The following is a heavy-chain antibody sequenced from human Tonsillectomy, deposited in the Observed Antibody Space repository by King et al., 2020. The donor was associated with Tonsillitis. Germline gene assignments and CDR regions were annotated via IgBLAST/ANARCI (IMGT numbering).Heavy chain of an antibody. J-gene: IGHJ6*02. V-gene: IGHV3-53*01. D-gene: IGHD3-22*01. CDR2: IYSGGST. CDR1: GFTVSSNY. CDR3: AKGSDSSGYYYGYYYYYGMDV. Sequence: VQLVESGGGLIQPGGSLRLSCAASGFTVSSNYMSWVRQAPGKGLEWVSVIYSGGSTYYADSVKGRFTISRDNSKNTLYLQMNSLRAEDTAVYYFAKGSDSSGYYYGYYYYYGMDVWGQGTTVTVSS.